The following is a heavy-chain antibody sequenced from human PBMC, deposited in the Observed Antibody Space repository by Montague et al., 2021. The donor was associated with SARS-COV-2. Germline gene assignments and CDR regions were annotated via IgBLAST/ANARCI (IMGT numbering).Heavy chain of an antibody. V-gene: IGHV4-59*01. CDR3: ARGFDY. CDR1: GGSISSYY. J-gene: IGHJ4*02. Sequence: SETLSLTCTVSGGSISSYYWTWSRQPPGKGLEWIGYIYYSCSTNYNPSLKSRVTISVDTSKNQFSLKLSSVTAADTAVYYCARGFDYWGQGTLVTVSS. CDR2: IYYSCST.